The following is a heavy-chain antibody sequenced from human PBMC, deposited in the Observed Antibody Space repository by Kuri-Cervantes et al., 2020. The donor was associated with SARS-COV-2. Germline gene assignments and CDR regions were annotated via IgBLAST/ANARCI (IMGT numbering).Heavy chain of an antibody. Sequence: LSLTCAASRFTFRNYGMHWVRQAPGKGLEWVALISYDETYKYYADSVKGRFTISRDNSKNTLYLQMSSLRAEDTAVYYCVKSSYGGSSSWPDYWGQGTLVTVSS. CDR2: ISYDETYK. CDR1: RFTFRNYG. J-gene: IGHJ4*02. D-gene: IGHD6-13*01. V-gene: IGHV3-30*18. CDR3: VKSSYGGSSSWPDY.